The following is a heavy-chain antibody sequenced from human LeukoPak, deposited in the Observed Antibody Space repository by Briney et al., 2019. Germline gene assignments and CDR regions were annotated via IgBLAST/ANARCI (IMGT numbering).Heavy chain of an antibody. CDR1: GGSISSYY. D-gene: IGHD2/OR15-2a*01. CDR2: ISDIGSI. CDR3: AGHHPRNTVDF. Sequence: SETLSLTCTVSGGSISSYYWSWIRQPPGRGLEWIAYISDIGSINYNPSLKSRVTISLDTSKNQFSLKLSSVTAADTAVYYCAGHHPRNTVDFWGQGTLVTVSP. V-gene: IGHV4-59*08. J-gene: IGHJ4*02.